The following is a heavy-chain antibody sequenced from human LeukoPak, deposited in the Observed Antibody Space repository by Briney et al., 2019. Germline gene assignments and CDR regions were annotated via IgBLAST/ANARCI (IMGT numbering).Heavy chain of an antibody. V-gene: IGHV4-59*01. CDR2: IYYSGST. CDR1: GGSISSYY. J-gene: IGHJ4*02. D-gene: IGHD6-19*01. CDR3: ARTGWYEASYYFDY. Sequence: SETLSLTCTFSGGSISSYYWSWIRQPPGKGLEWIGYIYYSGSTNYNPSLKSRVTISVDTSKNQFSLKLSSVTAADTAVYYCARTGWYEASYYFDYWGQGTLVTVSS.